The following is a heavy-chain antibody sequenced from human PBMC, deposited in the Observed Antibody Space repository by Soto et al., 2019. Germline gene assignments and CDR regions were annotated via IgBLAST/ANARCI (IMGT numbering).Heavy chain of an antibody. J-gene: IGHJ4*02. CDR3: ARLHSASYHSPLRY. CDR2: IYPGDSDT. Sequence: GESLKISCKGSGYSFTNYWIGWVRQMPGKGMEWMWIIYPGDSDTRYSPSFQGQVTISADRSISTAYVQWSSLKASDTAMYYCARLHSASYHSPLRYWGQGTLVTVSS. CDR1: GYSFTNYW. D-gene: IGHD1-26*01. V-gene: IGHV5-51*01.